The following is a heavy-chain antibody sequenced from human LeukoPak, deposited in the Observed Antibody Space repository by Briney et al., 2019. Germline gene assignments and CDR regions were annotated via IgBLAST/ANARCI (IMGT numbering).Heavy chain of an antibody. V-gene: IGHV3-21*01. J-gene: IGHJ4*02. D-gene: IGHD4-17*01. CDR1: GFSFSSYT. CDR2: ISISSSSI. CDR3: ARGHTAVTRHFDF. Sequence: GGSLRLSCAASGFSFSSYTMNWVRQAPGKGLEWVSSISISSSSIYYADSVKGRFTISRDNAKNSLYLQMNSLRAEDTAVYYCARGHTAVTRHFDFWGQGTLVTVSS.